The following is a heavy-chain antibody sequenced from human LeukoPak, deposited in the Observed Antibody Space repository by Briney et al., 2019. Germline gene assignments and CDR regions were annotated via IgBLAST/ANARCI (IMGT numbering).Heavy chain of an antibody. V-gene: IGHV4-30-2*01. D-gene: IGHD2-15*01. CDR2: IYHSEST. J-gene: IGHJ4*02. Sequence: TLSLTCAVSGGSISSGGYSWSWIRQPPGKGLEWIGYIYHSESTYYNPSLKSRVTISVDRSKNQFSLKLSSVTAADTAVYYCARSRCRSGGSCPLFDYWGQGTLVTVSS. CDR3: ARSRCRSGGSCPLFDY. CDR1: GGSISSGGYS.